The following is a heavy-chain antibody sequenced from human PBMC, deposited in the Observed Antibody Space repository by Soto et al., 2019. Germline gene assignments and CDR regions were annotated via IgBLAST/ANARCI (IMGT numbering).Heavy chain of an antibody. Sequence: SETLSLTYTVSGGSISSGGYYWSWIRQHPGKGLEWIGYIYYSGSTYYNPSLKSRVTISVDTSKNQFSLKLSSVTAADTAVYYCASAVATIESQQWLVLKQFDYWGQGTLVTVS. CDR2: IYYSGST. J-gene: IGHJ4*02. CDR3: ASAVATIESQQWLVLKQFDY. D-gene: IGHD6-19*01. CDR1: GGSISSGGYY. V-gene: IGHV4-31*03.